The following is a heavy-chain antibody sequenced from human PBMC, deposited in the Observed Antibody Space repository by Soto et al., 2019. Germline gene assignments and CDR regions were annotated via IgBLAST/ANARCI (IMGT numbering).Heavy chain of an antibody. Sequence: ASVKVSCKASGYTFTSYAMHWVRQAPGQRLEWMGWISAGNGNTKYSQKFQGRVTITRDTSASTAYMELSSLRSEDTAVYYCASFGKNQKDTISTTFDFWGQGTLVTVSA. D-gene: IGHD3-3*01. J-gene: IGHJ4*02. CDR2: ISAGNGNT. V-gene: IGHV1-3*01. CDR1: GYTFTSYA. CDR3: ASFGKNQKDTISTTFDF.